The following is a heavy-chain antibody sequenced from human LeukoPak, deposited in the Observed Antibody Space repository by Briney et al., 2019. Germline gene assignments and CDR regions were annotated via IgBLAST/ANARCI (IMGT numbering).Heavy chain of an antibody. D-gene: IGHD2-8*02. Sequence: ASVKVSCKASGYTFATSSITWVRQAPGQRLEWMGWISPNTGNTNSLQKLQGRVTMTTDTSTSTAYMELKYLTSDDTAVYYCARARDTTNWWGPFDVWGQGTVVTVSS. J-gene: IGHJ3*01. CDR1: GYTFATSS. CDR2: ISPNTGNT. V-gene: IGHV1-18*01. CDR3: ARARDTTNWWGPFDV.